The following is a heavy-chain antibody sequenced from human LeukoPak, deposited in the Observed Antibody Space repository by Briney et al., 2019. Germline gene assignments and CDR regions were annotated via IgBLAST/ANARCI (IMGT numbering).Heavy chain of an antibody. CDR3: ARGWDGFSQAGDSTPPLDY. V-gene: IGHV1-46*01. CDR2: INPSGGST. Sequence: GASVKVSCKASGYTFTSYYMHWVRQAPGQGLEWMGIINPSGGSTSYAQKFQGRVTMTRDMSTSTVYMELSSLRSEDTAVYYCARGWDGFSQAGDSTPPLDYWGQGTLVTVSS. CDR1: GYTFTSYY. J-gene: IGHJ4*02. D-gene: IGHD2-15*01.